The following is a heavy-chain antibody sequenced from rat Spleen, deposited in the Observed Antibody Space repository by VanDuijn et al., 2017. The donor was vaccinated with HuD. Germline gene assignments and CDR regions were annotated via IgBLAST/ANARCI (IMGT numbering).Heavy chain of an antibody. V-gene: IGHV5-29*01. CDR2: ISYDGSST. CDR1: GFTFSNYG. CDR3: ARQATTDYYYLAY. J-gene: IGHJ4*01. D-gene: IGHD1-6*01. Sequence: EVQLVESGGGLVQPGRSLKLSCAASGFTFSNYGMAWVRQTPTKGLEWVATISYDGSSTYYRDSVKGRYTISRDNAKSTLYLQMNSLRSEDTATYYCARQATTDYYYLAYWGQGASVTVSS.